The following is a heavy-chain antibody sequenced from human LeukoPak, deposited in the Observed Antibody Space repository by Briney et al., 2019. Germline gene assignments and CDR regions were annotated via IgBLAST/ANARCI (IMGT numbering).Heavy chain of an antibody. V-gene: IGHV1-8*02. D-gene: IGHD6-13*01. CDR3: ARGPYSSSWYEYYDY. CDR2: MNPNSGNT. CDR1: GYTFTGYY. Sequence: ASVKVSCKASGYTFTGYYMHWVRQAPGQGLEWMGWMNPNSGNTGYAQKFQGRVTMTRNTSISTAYMELSSLRSEDTAVYYCARGPYSSSWYEYYDYWGQGTLVTVSS. J-gene: IGHJ4*02.